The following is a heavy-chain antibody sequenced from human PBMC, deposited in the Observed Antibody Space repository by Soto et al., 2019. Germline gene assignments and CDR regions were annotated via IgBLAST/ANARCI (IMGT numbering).Heavy chain of an antibody. D-gene: IGHD3-22*01. J-gene: IGHJ3*02. CDR2: IWYDGSNK. Sequence: GGSLRLSCAASGFTFSSYGMHWVRQAPGKGLEWVAVIWYDGSNKYYADSVKGRFTIPRDNSKNTLYLQMNSLRAEDTAVYYCARDRDEYYYDSSGYYDAFDIWGQGTMVTVSS. CDR1: GFTFSSYG. CDR3: ARDRDEYYYDSSGYYDAFDI. V-gene: IGHV3-33*01.